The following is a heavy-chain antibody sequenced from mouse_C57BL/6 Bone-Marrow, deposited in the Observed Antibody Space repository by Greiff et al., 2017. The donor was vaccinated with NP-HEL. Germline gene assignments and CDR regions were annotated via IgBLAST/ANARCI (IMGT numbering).Heavy chain of an antibody. J-gene: IGHJ1*03. D-gene: IGHD1-1*01. Sequence: EVQGVESGGGLVQPGGSLKLSCAASGFTFSDYYMYWVRQTPEKRLEWVAYISNGGGSTYYPDTVKGRFTISRDNAKNTLYLQMSRLKSEDTAMYYCARRQSYYDDWYFDVWGTGTTVTVSS. CDR2: ISNGGGST. V-gene: IGHV5-12*01. CDR3: ARRQSYYDDWYFDV. CDR1: GFTFSDYY.